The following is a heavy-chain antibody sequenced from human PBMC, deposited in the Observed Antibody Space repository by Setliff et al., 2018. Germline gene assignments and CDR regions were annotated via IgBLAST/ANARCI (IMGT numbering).Heavy chain of an antibody. J-gene: IGHJ6*02. V-gene: IGHV3-15*01. D-gene: IGHD3-3*01. CDR2: FKSKTDGGTT. CDR3: TTDPGSYNFWSGYPYYYYYGMDV. Sequence: GGSLRLSCAASGFTFSNAWMSWVRQAPGKGLEWVGRFKSKTDGGTTDYAAPVKGRFTISRDDSKNTLYLQMNSLKTEDTAVYYCTTDPGSYNFWSGYPYYYYYGMDVWGRGTTVTVSS. CDR1: GFTFSNAW.